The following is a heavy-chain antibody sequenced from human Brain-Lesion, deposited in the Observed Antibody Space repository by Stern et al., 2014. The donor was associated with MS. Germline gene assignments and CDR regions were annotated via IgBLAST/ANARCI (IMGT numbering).Heavy chain of an antibody. Sequence: DVQLVQSGGGLVKRGGPLRLSCAASRFSLSPYSVSWVRQSPGKGLEGVSSMSSTTTYIYYVDSVKGRFTISRDNAKNSVFLQMNGLGADDTAVYYCARGYGDAYYRGLDVWGQGTTVTVSS. CDR1: RFSLSPYS. CDR2: MSSTTTYI. V-gene: IGHV3-21*01. D-gene: IGHD4-17*01. J-gene: IGHJ6*02. CDR3: ARGYGDAYYRGLDV.